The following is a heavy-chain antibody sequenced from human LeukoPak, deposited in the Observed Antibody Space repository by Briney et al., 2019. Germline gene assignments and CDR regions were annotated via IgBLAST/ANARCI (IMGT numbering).Heavy chain of an antibody. CDR2: TSGSGGST. D-gene: IGHD2-2*01. Sequence: PGGSLRLSCAASGFTFSSYAMSWVRQAPGKGLEWVSATSGSGGSTYYADSVKGRFTISRDNSKNTLYLQMNSLRAEDTAVYYCAKGFVVVPAATLDAFDIWGQGTMVTVSS. V-gene: IGHV3-23*01. J-gene: IGHJ3*02. CDR1: GFTFSSYA. CDR3: AKGFVVVPAATLDAFDI.